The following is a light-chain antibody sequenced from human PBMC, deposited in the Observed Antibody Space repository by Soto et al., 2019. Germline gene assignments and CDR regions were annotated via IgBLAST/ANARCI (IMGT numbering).Light chain of an antibody. CDR1: QSISSW. V-gene: IGKV1-5*01. Sequence: DIQMTQSPSTLSASVGDRVTITCRASQSISSWLAWYQQKPGKAPKLLIYDASSLESGVPSRFSDSGSGTEFTLTISSLQPDDFATYYCQQYNSYTFGQGTKVDIK. CDR3: QQYNSYT. CDR2: DAS. J-gene: IGKJ2*01.